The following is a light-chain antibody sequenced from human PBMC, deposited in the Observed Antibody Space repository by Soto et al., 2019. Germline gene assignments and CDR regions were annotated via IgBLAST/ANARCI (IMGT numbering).Light chain of an antibody. Sequence: EIVLTQSPGTLSLSPGERATLSCRASQSVSSSYLAWYQQKPGQAPRLLIYGASSRATGIPDRFSGSGSGTDFPITISRLDHEYVAVYYCQHYGSSPLTFGGGTKVEIK. CDR3: QHYGSSPLT. V-gene: IGKV3-20*01. J-gene: IGKJ4*01. CDR2: GAS. CDR1: QSVSSSY.